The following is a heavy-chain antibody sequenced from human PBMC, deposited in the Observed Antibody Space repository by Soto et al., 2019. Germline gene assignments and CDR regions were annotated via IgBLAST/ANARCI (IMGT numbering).Heavy chain of an antibody. Sequence: QVQLVESGGGVVQPGRSLRLSCAASGFTFSSYGMYWVRQAPGKGLEWVAVIWYDGSNKYYADSVKGRFTISRDNSKNTLYLQMNSLRAEDTAVYYCARERVPAAPWRTLDYYYYGMDVWGQGTTVTVSS. CDR2: IWYDGSNK. J-gene: IGHJ6*02. CDR3: ARERVPAAPWRTLDYYYYGMDV. CDR1: GFTFSSYG. D-gene: IGHD2-2*01. V-gene: IGHV3-33*01.